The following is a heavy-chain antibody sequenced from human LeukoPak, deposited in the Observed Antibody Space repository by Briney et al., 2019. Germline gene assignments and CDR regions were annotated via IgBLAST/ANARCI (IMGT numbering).Heavy chain of an antibody. CDR2: INPNSGGT. J-gene: IGHJ4*02. V-gene: IGHV1-2*02. CDR1: GYTFTDYY. Sequence: GASVKVSCKSSGYTFTDYYVHWVRQAPGQGLEWMGWINPNSGGTNFAQKFQGRVTMTRDTSVSTAYMELSRLRSDDTAVYFCARVQYGSSGWYPYDYWGQGTLVTVSS. CDR3: ARVQYGSSGWYPYDY. D-gene: IGHD6-19*01.